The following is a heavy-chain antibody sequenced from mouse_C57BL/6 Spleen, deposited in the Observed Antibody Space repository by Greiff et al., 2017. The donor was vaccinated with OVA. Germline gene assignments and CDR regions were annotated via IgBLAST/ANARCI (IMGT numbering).Heavy chain of an antibody. V-gene: IGHV5-4*01. D-gene: IGHD2-4*01. CDR3: ARDRGDYDGVFAD. CDR1: GFTFSSYA. J-gene: IGHJ3*01. Sequence: DVKLVESGGGLVKPGGSLKLSCAASGFTFSSYAMSWVRQTPEKRLEWVATISDGGSYTYYPDNVKGRFTISRDNAKNNLYLQMSHLKSEDTAMYYCARDRGDYDGVFADWGQGTLVTVSA. CDR2: ISDGGSYT.